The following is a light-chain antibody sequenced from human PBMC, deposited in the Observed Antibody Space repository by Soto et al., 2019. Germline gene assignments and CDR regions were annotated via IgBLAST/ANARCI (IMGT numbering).Light chain of an antibody. J-gene: IGKJ1*01. CDR2: AAS. CDR3: LQDYNYRT. Sequence: AIQMTQSPSSVSASVGDRVTITCRASQGIRNDLGWYQQKPGKAPKLLIYAASSLQSGVPSRFSGSGSGTDFTLTISSLQPEDFATYYCLQDYNYRTFGQGTKVEIK. V-gene: IGKV1-6*01. CDR1: QGIRND.